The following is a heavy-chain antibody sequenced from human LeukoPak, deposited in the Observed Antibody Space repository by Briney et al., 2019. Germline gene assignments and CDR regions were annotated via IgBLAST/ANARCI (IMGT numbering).Heavy chain of an antibody. Sequence: GGSLRLSCAASGFTFSSYAMSWVRQAPGKGLEWVSAISGSGGSTYYADSVKGRFTISRDNSKNTLYLQMNSLRAEDTAVYYCPKDDFSSGELRPYFDYWGQGTLVTVSS. V-gene: IGHV3-23*01. CDR3: PKDDFSSGELRPYFDY. J-gene: IGHJ4*02. CDR1: GFTFSSYA. D-gene: IGHD1-26*01. CDR2: ISGSGGST.